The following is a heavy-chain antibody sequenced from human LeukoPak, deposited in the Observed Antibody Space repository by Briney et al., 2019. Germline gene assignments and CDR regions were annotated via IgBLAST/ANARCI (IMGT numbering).Heavy chain of an antibody. CDR1: GFTFSSYA. V-gene: IGHV3-23*01. Sequence: GGSLRLSCAASGFTFSSYAMSWVRQAPGKGLEWVSAISGSGGSTYYADSVKGRFTISRDNSKNTLYLQMNSLRAEDAAVYYCAKVDLVDYDFWSGSYYYYGMDVWGQGTTVTVSS. D-gene: IGHD3-3*01. CDR2: ISGSGGST. CDR3: AKVDLVDYDFWSGSYYYYGMDV. J-gene: IGHJ6*02.